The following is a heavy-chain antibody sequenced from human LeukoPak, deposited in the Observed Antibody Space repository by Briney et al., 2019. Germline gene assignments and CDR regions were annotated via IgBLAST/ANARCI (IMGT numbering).Heavy chain of an antibody. J-gene: IGHJ5*02. V-gene: IGHV4-4*07. CDR3: ARGVRYYGSGSYLTFDP. D-gene: IGHD3-10*01. CDR2: IYTSGST. Sequence: SETLSLTCTVSGGSISSYYWSWIRQPAGKGLEWIGRIYTSGSTNYNPSLKSRVTMSVDTSKNQFPLKLSSVTAADTAVYYCARGVRYYGSGSYLTFDPWGQGTLVTVSS. CDR1: GGSISSYY.